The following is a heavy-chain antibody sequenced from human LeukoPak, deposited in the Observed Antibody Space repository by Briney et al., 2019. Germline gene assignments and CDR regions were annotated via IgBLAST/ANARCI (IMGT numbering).Heavy chain of an antibody. CDR3: AREGYCSSTSCPGGANWFDP. J-gene: IGHJ5*02. D-gene: IGHD2-2*01. V-gene: IGHV4-34*01. CDR1: GESFSGFY. CDR2: INHSGST. Sequence: PSETLSLTCAVYGESFSGFYWSWIRQPPGKGLEWIGEINHSGSTYYNPSLKSRVTISVDTSKNQFSLKLSSVTAADTAVYYCAREGYCSSTSCPGGANWFDPWGQGTLVTVSS.